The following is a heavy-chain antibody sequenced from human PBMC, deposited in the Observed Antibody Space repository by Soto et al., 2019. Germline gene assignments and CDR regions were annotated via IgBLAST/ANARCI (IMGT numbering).Heavy chain of an antibody. CDR2: IYPGDFDT. J-gene: IGHJ5*02. CDR1: GYSFTTYL. Sequence: PGESLKISCKGSGYSFTTYLIGWVRQLPGKGLEWMGIIYPGDFDTRYSPSFQGQVTISADKSISTAYLQWSSLKASDTAMYYCARPGGAHQQNYFDPWGQGTLVTVSS. CDR3: ARPGGAHQQNYFDP. D-gene: IGHD1-7*01. V-gene: IGHV5-51*01.